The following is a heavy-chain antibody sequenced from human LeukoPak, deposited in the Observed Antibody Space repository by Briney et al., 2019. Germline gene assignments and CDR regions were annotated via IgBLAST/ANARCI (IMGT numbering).Heavy chain of an antibody. D-gene: IGHD3-3*01. CDR1: GGSISSYY. CDR2: IYYSGST. V-gene: IGHV4-59*12. J-gene: IGHJ3*02. Sequence: NSSETLSLTCTVSGGSISSYYWSWIRQPPGKGLEWIGYIYYSGSTNYNPSLKSRVTISVDTSKNQFSLKLSSVTAADTAVYYCARARFWSGYGRFGSSAFDIWGQGTMVTASS. CDR3: ARARFWSGYGRFGSSAFDI.